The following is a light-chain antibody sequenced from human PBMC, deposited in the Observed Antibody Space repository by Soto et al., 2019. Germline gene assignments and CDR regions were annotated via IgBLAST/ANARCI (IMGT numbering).Light chain of an antibody. V-gene: IGKV3-20*01. CDR3: QQFDDSRPAFT. CDR1: QTVNSRY. J-gene: IGKJ2*01. CDR2: GAS. Sequence: ESVLTQSPGTLSLSPGERATLSRRASQTVNSRYLTWYQHKPGQAPRLLIYGASIRATGIPDRFSGSRSGADFSLTITRLEPEDSAVYYCQQFDDSRPAFTFGQGTKLEI.